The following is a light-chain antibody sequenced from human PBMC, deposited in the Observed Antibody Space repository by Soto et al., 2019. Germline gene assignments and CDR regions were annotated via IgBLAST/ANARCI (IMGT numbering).Light chain of an antibody. CDR2: DVS. CDR3: CSYAGSYTP. V-gene: IGLV2-11*01. J-gene: IGLJ2*01. Sequence: QSALTQPRSVSGSPGQSVTISCTGTISDVGGYNYVSWYQQHPGKAPKLMIYDVSKRPSGVPDRFSGSKSGNTASLTISGLQAEDEADYYCCSYAGSYTPFGGGTKVTVL. CDR1: ISDVGGYNY.